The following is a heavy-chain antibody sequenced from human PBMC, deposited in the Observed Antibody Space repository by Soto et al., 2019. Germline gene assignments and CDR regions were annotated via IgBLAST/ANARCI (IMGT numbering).Heavy chain of an antibody. D-gene: IGHD3-22*01. CDR2: ISSSSNYI. V-gene: IGHV3-21*01. Sequence: EVQLVESGGGLVKPGGSLRLSCAASGFTFSSYNMNWVRQAPGKGLEWVSSISSSSNYIYYADSVKGRFTISRDNATNSLYLQMNSLRVEDTAVYYCASDDYSDHRRFDPWGQGTLVTVSS. CDR1: GFTFSSYN. J-gene: IGHJ5*02. CDR3: ASDDYSDHRRFDP.